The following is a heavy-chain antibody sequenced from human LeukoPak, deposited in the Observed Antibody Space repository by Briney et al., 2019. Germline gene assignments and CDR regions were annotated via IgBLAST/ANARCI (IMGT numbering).Heavy chain of an antibody. J-gene: IGHJ4*02. Sequence: AGGSLRLSCAASAFTVSRYYMTWVRQAPGKGLEWVSVIQSDGSTFYADSVRGRFSISRDDSKNTLFLQMKSLRVEDTAVYYCAKALLSDYSSSGDYWGEETVVSVSS. CDR2: IQSDGST. D-gene: IGHD2-2*01. CDR3: AKALLSDYSSSGDY. V-gene: IGHV3-66*01. CDR1: AFTVSRYY.